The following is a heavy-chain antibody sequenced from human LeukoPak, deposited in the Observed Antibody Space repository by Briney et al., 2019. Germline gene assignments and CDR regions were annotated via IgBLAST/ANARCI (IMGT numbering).Heavy chain of an antibody. J-gene: IGHJ4*02. CDR3: AKAHCSSTSCYTDY. Sequence: GGSLRLSCAASGFTFSSYWMTWVRQAPGKGLEWVANIGEDGSEKYYVDSVKGRFTISRDNAKNSLYLQMNSLRAEDTAVYYCAKAHCSSTSCYTDYWGQGTLVTVSS. V-gene: IGHV3-7*03. D-gene: IGHD2-2*02. CDR2: IGEDGSEK. CDR1: GFTFSSYW.